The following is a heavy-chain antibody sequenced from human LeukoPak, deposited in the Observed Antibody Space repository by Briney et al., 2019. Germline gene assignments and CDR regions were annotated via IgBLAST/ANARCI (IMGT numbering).Heavy chain of an antibody. CDR2: INHSGST. Sequence: PSETLSLTCAVYGGSFSGYYWSWLRQPPGKGLEWIGEINHSGSTNYNPSLKSRVTISVDTSKNKFSLKLSSVTAADTAVYYCATPSSYGGGDCYLQNWGQGTLVTVSS. D-gene: IGHD2-21*02. V-gene: IGHV4-34*01. CDR1: GGSFSGYY. J-gene: IGHJ1*01. CDR3: ATPSSYGGGDCYLQN.